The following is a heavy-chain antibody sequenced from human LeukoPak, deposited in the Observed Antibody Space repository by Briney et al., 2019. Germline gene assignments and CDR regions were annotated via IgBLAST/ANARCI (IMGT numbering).Heavy chain of an antibody. J-gene: IGHJ5*02. V-gene: IGHV1-8*01. D-gene: IGHD2-2*01. CDR3: ARGSYCSSTSCHNWFDP. Sequence: ASVKVSCKASGYTLTRFDINWVRQATGQRLEWIGRINPNSGNTGYAQKFQGRVTMTRNTSISTAYMELSSLRSEDTAVYYCARGSYCSSTSCHNWFDPWGQGTLVTVSS. CDR1: GYTLTRFD. CDR2: INPNSGNT.